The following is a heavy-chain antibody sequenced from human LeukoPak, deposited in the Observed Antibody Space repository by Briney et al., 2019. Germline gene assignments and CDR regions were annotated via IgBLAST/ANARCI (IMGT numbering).Heavy chain of an antibody. V-gene: IGHV3-23*01. CDR2: VSSGGETI. CDR3: AKDSIARNGVYDAFDI. Sequence: GGSLRLSCVASGFTFSEYAMNWVRQAPGKGLEWVAGVSSGGETIYYADSVKGHLTISRDNSKNTLYLQMNSLRAEDTALFYCAKDSIARNGVYDAFDIWGQGTKVTVSS. J-gene: IGHJ3*02. D-gene: IGHD2-8*01. CDR1: GFTFSEYA.